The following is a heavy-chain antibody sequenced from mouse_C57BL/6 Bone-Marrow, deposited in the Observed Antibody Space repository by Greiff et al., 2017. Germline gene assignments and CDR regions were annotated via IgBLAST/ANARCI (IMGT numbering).Heavy chain of an antibody. Sequence: LVESGPELVKPGASVKFSCTASGFDISGSCMNWVKQRTGQGLEWIGRIYPGDGDTNYTGKFKGKATLTADKSSSTAYLQLSSLTSEDSAVYFCARGGWILAWFAYWGQGTLVTVSA. CDR1: GFDISGSC. CDR2: IYPGDGDT. V-gene: IGHV1-82*01. J-gene: IGHJ3*01. CDR3: ARGGWILAWFAY. D-gene: IGHD2-3*01.